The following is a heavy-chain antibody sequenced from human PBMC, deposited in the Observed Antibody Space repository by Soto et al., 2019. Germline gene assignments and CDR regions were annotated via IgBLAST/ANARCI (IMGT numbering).Heavy chain of an antibody. V-gene: IGHV4-34*01. CDR2: IDYTGST. CDR1: GGSFSAYH. D-gene: IGHD1-26*01. Sequence: PSETLSLTCAVYGGSFSAYHWSWIRQPPGKGLEWIGEIDYTGSTNYKPSLRGRVTMSVDTSRNQFSLRLTSVTAADRAVYYCARSLCKRRRPPWGFHFSCQG. J-gene: IGHJ4*02. CDR3: ARSLCKRRRPPWGFHF.